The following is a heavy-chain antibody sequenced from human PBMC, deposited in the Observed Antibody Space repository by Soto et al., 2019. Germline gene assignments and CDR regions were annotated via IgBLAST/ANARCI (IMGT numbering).Heavy chain of an antibody. V-gene: IGHV1-18*04. D-gene: IGHD3-16*01. J-gene: IGHJ4*02. CDR2: FSTKSGNS. CDR1: GYTFSTYS. CDR3: AILTLGGDVPADY. Sequence: QIQLVQSGPEVKKPGASVRVSCKTSGYTFSTYSITWVRQVPGQGLEWMGWFSTKSGNSNSAQSLQGRGSLTTDTSTRTAYMELMSLTLDDTAVYYCAILTLGGDVPADYWGQGTLITVSS.